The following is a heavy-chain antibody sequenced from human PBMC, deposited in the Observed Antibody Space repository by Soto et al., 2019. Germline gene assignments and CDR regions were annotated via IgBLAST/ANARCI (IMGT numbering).Heavy chain of an antibody. J-gene: IGHJ6*02. CDR2: TSWDDDK. D-gene: IGHD2-21*02. Sequence: QITLKESGPTLVKSTQTLTLTCTFSGFSLNTGGVVVGWVRQAPGKAREWIALTSWDDDKRYRPSLRSRLTITKVNSKKAVVLTTANMDAVETATYFCAQSRWGGDRLQCYSSHCYYGVDVFCQRGPVTVSS. CDR3: AQSRWGGDRLQCYSSHCYYGVDV. CDR1: GFSLNTGGVV. V-gene: IGHV2-5*02.